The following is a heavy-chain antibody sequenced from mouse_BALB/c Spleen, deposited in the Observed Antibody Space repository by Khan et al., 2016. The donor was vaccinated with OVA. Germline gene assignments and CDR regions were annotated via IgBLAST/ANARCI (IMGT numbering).Heavy chain of an antibody. CDR2: INPTSGYT. CDR1: GYTFTTYW. Sequence: QVQLKESGAELAKPGASVKMSCKASGYTFTTYWMHWVKQRPGQGLEWIGYINPTSGYTDYNDKFKDRATLSADKSSSTAYMQLNSLTSEDSAVYYWTRDRIDYWGQGTTLTGAS. V-gene: IGHV1-7*01. CDR3: TRDRIDY. J-gene: IGHJ2*01.